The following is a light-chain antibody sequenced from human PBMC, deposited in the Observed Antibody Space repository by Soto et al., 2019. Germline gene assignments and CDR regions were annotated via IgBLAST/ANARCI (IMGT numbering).Light chain of an antibody. Sequence: QSLRSQPASVSGSPGQSITISSTGTISDVGDNNYVSWYQQYPGKAPRFIIYDVSNRPSGVSNRFSGSKSGNTASLTISGLQAEDEADYYCRSYTRSSIQVFGGGTKVTVL. J-gene: IGLJ2*01. CDR3: RSYTRSSIQV. V-gene: IGLV2-14*03. CDR2: DVS. CDR1: ISDVGDNNY.